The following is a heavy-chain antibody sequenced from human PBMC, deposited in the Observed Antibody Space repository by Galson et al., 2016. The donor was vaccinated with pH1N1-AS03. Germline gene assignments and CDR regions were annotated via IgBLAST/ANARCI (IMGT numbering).Heavy chain of an antibody. CDR2: IPYGGSDR. CDR3: ASRGGLSGASAVYGMDV. Sequence: SLRLSCAASGFTISSLTMHWVRQTPDKGLEWLAVIPYGGSDRYYADSVKGRFTISRDNSKNTVYLQMNSLRGDDTAVYFCASRGGLSGASAVYGMDVWGRGTAVTVSS. J-gene: IGHJ6*02. V-gene: IGHV3-30*04. CDR1: GFTISSLT. D-gene: IGHD1-26*01.